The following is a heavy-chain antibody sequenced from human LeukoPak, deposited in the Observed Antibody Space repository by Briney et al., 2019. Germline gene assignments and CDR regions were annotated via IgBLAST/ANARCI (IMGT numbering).Heavy chain of an antibody. CDR2: INHSGST. Sequence: PSETLSLTCAVYGGSFSGYYWSWIRQPPGKGLEWIGEINHSGSTNYNPSLKSRVTMSVDTSKNLFSLKVSSVTAADTAVYYCARSGRGSSAGFDYWGQGTLVTVSS. J-gene: IGHJ4*02. CDR3: ARSGRGSSAGFDY. V-gene: IGHV4-34*01. D-gene: IGHD3-10*01. CDR1: GGSFSGYY.